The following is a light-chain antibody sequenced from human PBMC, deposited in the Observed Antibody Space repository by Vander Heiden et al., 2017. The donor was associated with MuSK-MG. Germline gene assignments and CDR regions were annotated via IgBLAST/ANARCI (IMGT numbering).Light chain of an antibody. V-gene: IGKV3-20*01. CDR2: GAA. CDR1: QSVSSPY. J-gene: IGKJ2*01. Sequence: EIVLTQSPGTVSLSPGERATLSFRASQSVSSPYLAWYQQKPGQRPRLRIYGAAIRASGIPDRFICSVSGTDFTFTISRLEPEDFAVYYCQQYGTSPYTVGQGTKLE. CDR3: QQYGTSPYT.